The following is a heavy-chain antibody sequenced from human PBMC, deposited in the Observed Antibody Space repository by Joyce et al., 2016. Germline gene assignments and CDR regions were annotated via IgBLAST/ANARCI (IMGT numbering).Heavy chain of an antibody. CDR1: GFSLSTSGVG. CDR2: IYWDDDK. CDR3: AHAPATDRYYGMDV. J-gene: IGHJ6*02. V-gene: IGHV2-5*02. D-gene: IGHD6-25*01. Sequence: QVTLKESGPTLVKPTQTLTLTCTFSGFSLSTSGVGVGWIRQPPGKALEWLALIYWDDDKRYSSSRKSRLTITKDTSKNQVVLTRTNMDPVDTATYYCAHAPATDRYYGMDVWGQGTTVTVSS.